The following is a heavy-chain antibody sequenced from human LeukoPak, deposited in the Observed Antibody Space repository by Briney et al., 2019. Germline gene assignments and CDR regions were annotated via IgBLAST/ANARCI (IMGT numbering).Heavy chain of an antibody. CDR2: ISGSGGST. D-gene: IGHD2-15*01. CDR1: GFTFSSYG. Sequence: GGSLRLSCAASGFTFSSYGMSWVRQAPGKGLEWVSAISGSGGSTYYADSVRGRFTMSRDNSKNTVYLQMNSLRVDDTAVYYCARRDIVVVVSASDYWGQGTLVTVSS. V-gene: IGHV3-23*01. J-gene: IGHJ4*02. CDR3: ARRDIVVVVSASDY.